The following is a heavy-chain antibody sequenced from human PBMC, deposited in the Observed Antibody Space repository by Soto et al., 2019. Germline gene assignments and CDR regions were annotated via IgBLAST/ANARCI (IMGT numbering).Heavy chain of an antibody. J-gene: IGHJ1*01. CDR2: ISAYNGNT. CDR1: GYAFTNYG. Sequence: ASVKVSCKASGYAFTNYGISWVRQAPGQGLEWMGWISAYNGNTNCAQKLQGRVTMTTDTSTSTAYMELRSLRSDDTAVYYCARLLSCSSTSCYLTLGHFQHWGQGTLVTVSS. V-gene: IGHV1-18*01. D-gene: IGHD2-2*01. CDR3: ARLLSCSSTSCYLTLGHFQH.